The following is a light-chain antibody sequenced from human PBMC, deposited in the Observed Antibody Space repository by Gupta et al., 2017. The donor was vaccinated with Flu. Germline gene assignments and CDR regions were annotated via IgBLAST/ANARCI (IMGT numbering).Light chain of an antibody. CDR1: QSVSGY. CDR3: QHHSNWPPGYS. J-gene: IGKJ2*03. CDR2: DAS. Sequence: EIVLPQSTAPLFLSPGERATLSCRASQSVSGYLAWYQQLPGQAPRLIIYDASNRATVIPARFSVGGSGSGFTLTITSLEPEDFAVYYCQHHSNWPPGYSFGQGTKVEIK. V-gene: IGKV3-11*01.